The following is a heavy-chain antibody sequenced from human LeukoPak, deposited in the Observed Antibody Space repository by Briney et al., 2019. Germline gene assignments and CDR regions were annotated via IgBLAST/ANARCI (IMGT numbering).Heavy chain of an antibody. CDR1: GGPISSYY. CDR2: IYTSGST. J-gene: IGHJ6*02. Sequence: SETLSLTCTVSGGPISSYYWSWIRQPAGKGLEWIGRIYTSGSTNYNPSLKSRVTMSVDTSKNQFSLKLSSVTAADTAVYYCARDPHCTNGVCYTYYYYGMDVWGQGTTVTVSS. D-gene: IGHD2-8*01. V-gene: IGHV4-4*07. CDR3: ARDPHCTNGVCYTYYYYGMDV.